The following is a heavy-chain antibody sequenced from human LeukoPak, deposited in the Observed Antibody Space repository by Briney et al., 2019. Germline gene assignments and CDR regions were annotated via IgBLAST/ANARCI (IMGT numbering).Heavy chain of an antibody. V-gene: IGHV1-69*04. CDR1: GGTFSSYA. J-gene: IGHJ5*02. Sequence: GASVKVSCKASGGTFSSYAISWVRQAPGQGREWMGRIIPILGIANYAQKFQGRVTITADKSTSTAYMELSSLRSEDTAVYYCARYGAAAGKENWFDPWGQGTLVTVSS. CDR2: IIPILGIA. CDR3: ARYGAAAGKENWFDP. D-gene: IGHD6-13*01.